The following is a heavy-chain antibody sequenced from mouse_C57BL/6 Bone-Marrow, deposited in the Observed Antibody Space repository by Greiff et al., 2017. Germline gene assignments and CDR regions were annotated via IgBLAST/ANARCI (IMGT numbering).Heavy chain of an antibody. CDR2: ISGGGGNT. J-gene: IGHJ3*01. V-gene: IGHV5-9*01. CDR1: GFTFSSYT. CDR3: ASQTVYYYGSSPFAY. Sequence: EVQLVESGGGLVKPGGSLKLSCAASGFTFSSYTMSWVRQTPEKRLEWVATISGGGGNTYYPDSVKGRFTISRDNAKNTLYLQMSSLRSEDTALYYCASQTVYYYGSSPFAYWGQGTLVTVSA. D-gene: IGHD1-1*01.